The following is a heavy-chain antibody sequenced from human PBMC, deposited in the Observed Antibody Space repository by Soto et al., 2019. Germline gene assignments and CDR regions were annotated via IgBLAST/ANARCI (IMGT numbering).Heavy chain of an antibody. D-gene: IGHD3-22*01. CDR1: GGSISSSSYY. Sequence: SETLSLTCTVSGGSISSSSYYWGWIRQPPGKGLEWIGSIYYSGSTYYNPSLKSRVTISVDTSKNQFSLKLSSVTAADTAVYYCASPGLRSSGYYLRFDYWGQGTLVTVSS. V-gene: IGHV4-39*01. CDR3: ASPGLRSSGYYLRFDY. J-gene: IGHJ4*02. CDR2: IYYSGST.